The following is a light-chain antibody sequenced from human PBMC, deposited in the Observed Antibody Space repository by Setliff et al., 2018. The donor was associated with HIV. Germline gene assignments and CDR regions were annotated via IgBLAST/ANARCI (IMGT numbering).Light chain of an antibody. V-gene: IGKV1-9*01. Sequence: GDRVTITCRAGQGISNSLAWYQQNPGKAPKLLISFASTLQSGVPSRFSGSGSGTEFTLTISSLQPEDFATYYCQQLHTYPITFGQGTRLEIK. CDR1: QGISNS. J-gene: IGKJ5*01. CDR3: QQLHTYPIT. CDR2: FAS.